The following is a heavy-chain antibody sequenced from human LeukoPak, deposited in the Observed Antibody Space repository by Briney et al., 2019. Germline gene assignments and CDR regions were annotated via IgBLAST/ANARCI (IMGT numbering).Heavy chain of an antibody. CDR3: ARLGGSSWYFDAFDI. V-gene: IGHV4-4*09. D-gene: IGHD6-13*01. Sequence: SETLSLTCTVSGGSISSYYWSWIRQPPGKGLEWIGYIYTSGSTNYNPSLKGRVTISVDTSKNQFSLKLSSVTAADTAVYYCARLGGSSWYFDAFDIWGQGTMVTVSS. CDR2: IYTSGST. J-gene: IGHJ3*02. CDR1: GGSISSYY.